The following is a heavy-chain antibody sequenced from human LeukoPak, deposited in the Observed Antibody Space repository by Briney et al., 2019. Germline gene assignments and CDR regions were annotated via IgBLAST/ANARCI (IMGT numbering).Heavy chain of an antibody. Sequence: GGSLRLSCAASGFTFSSYSMNWVRQAPGKGLEWVSYISSSSSTIYYADSVKGRFTISRDNAKNSLYLQMNSLRDEDTAVYYCARPHYVDTAMAAPNDYWGQGTLVTVSS. CDR2: ISSSSSTI. D-gene: IGHD5-18*01. V-gene: IGHV3-48*02. J-gene: IGHJ4*02. CDR1: GFTFSSYS. CDR3: ARPHYVDTAMAAPNDY.